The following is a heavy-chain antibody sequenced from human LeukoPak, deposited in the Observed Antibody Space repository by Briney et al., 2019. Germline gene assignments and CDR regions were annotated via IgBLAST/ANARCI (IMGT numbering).Heavy chain of an antibody. Sequence: GGSLRLSCAASGFTFSSYSMSWVRQAPGKGLEWVSSISSSSSYIYYADSVKGRFTISRDNAKNSLYLQMNSLRAEDTAVYYCARDVVDTAIAYFGAFDIWGQGTMVTVSS. D-gene: IGHD5-18*01. CDR1: GFTFSSYS. CDR3: ARDVVDTAIAYFGAFDI. V-gene: IGHV3-21*01. J-gene: IGHJ3*02. CDR2: ISSSSSYI.